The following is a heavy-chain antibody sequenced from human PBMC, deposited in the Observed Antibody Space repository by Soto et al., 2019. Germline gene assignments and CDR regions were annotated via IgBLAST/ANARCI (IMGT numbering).Heavy chain of an antibody. CDR2: IYYSGST. CDR3: ARHWDYYDSRGSYYVNYYHAMDV. Sequence: SETLSLTCTVSGGSISSSSYYWGWIRQPPGKGLEWIGSIYYSGSTYYNPSLKSRVTISVDTSKNQFSLKLGSVTAADTAVYYCARHWDYYDSRGSYYVNYYHAMDVWGQGTTVTVSS. J-gene: IGHJ6*02. D-gene: IGHD3-22*01. CDR1: GGSISSSSYY. V-gene: IGHV4-39*01.